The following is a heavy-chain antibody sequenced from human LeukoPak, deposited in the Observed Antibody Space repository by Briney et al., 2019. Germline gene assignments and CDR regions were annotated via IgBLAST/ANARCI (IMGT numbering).Heavy chain of an antibody. CDR3: ARALSYYYYYMGV. CDR2: INPNSGGT. J-gene: IGHJ6*03. CDR1: GYTFTGYY. V-gene: IGHV1-2*02. Sequence: GASVKVSCKASGYTFTGYYMHWVRQAPGQGLEWMGWINPNSGGTNYAQKFQGRVTMTRDTSISTAYMELSRLRSDDTAVYYCARALSYYYYYMGVWGKGTTVTVSS.